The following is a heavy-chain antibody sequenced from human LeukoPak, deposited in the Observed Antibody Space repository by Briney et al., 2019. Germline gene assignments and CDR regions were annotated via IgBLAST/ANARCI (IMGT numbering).Heavy chain of an antibody. V-gene: IGHV3-74*01. D-gene: IGHD5-12*01. Sequence: GGSLRLSCAASGFTFSKYRMLWVRQAPGKGLESVSRINTDGTVTTYADSVKGRFTTSRDNAKNSLYLQMNTLRAEDTAVYYCLRDRGYSTYDCWGQGTLVTVSS. CDR3: LRDRGYSTYDC. CDR1: GFTFSKYR. J-gene: IGHJ4*02. CDR2: INTDGTVT.